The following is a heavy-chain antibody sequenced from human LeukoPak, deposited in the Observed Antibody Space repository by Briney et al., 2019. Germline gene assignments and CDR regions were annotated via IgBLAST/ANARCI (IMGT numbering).Heavy chain of an antibody. Sequence: GGSLRLSCAASGFTFSSYSMNWVRQAPGKGLEWVSSISSSSSYIYYADSVKGRFTISRDNSKNTLYLQMNSLRAEDTAVYYCAKDLSMARYYYYYYMDVWGKGTTVTISS. CDR3: AKDLSMARYYYYYYMDV. J-gene: IGHJ6*03. CDR2: ISSSSSYI. V-gene: IGHV3-21*04. D-gene: IGHD3-10*01. CDR1: GFTFSSYS.